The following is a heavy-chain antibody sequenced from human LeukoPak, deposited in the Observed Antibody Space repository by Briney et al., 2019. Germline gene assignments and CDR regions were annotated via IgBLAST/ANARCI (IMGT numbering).Heavy chain of an antibody. CDR3: ARMNTAAPNWFDP. V-gene: IGHV2-70*11. CDR2: IDWDDDK. Sequence: CGPALVKPTQTLTLTCTFSGFCVRTPGMCVNWIGQPPGKALEWLSRIDWDDDKYYSRTLKTRRTISKDTSKTQVVLTMTNMDPVDTATYYCARMNTAAPNWFDPWGQGTLVTVSS. J-gene: IGHJ5*02. CDR1: GFCVRTPGMC. D-gene: IGHD2/OR15-2a*01.